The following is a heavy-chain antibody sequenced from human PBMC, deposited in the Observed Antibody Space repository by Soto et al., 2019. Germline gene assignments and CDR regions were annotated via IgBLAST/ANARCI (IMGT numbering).Heavy chain of an antibody. CDR2: INWNGGST. Sequence: GGSLRLSCAASGFTFDDYGMSWVRQAPGKGLEWVSGINWNGGSTGYADSVKGRFTISRDNAKNSLYLQMNSLRAEDTALYHCARLLWFGEYSAFDIWGQGTMVTVSS. CDR1: GFTFDDYG. D-gene: IGHD3-10*01. CDR3: ARLLWFGEYSAFDI. V-gene: IGHV3-20*01. J-gene: IGHJ3*02.